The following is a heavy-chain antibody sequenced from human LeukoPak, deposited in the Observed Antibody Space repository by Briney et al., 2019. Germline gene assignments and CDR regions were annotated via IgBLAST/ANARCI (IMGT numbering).Heavy chain of an antibody. D-gene: IGHD1-1*01. CDR2: IYSGGST. Sequence: GGSLRLSCATSGFTFTNYDMSWVRQAPGKGLEWVSVIYSGGSTYYADSVKGRFTISRDNSKNTLYLQMNSLRAEDTAVYYCARVQLGSYYYMDVWGKGTTVTISS. CDR3: ARVQLGSYYYMDV. J-gene: IGHJ6*03. CDR1: GFTFTNYD. V-gene: IGHV3-66*01.